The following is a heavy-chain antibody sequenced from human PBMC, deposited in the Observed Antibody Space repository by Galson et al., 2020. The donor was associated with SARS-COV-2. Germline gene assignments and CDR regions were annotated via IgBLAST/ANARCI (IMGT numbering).Heavy chain of an antibody. CDR3: ARPYSGSYYAYFDY. CDR2: ISYDGSNK. CDR1: GFTFSSYA. V-gene: IGHV3-30-3*01. Sequence: GGSLSLSCAASGFTFSSYAMHWVRQAPGKGLEWVAVISYDGSNKYYADSVKGRFTIARDNSKNTLYLQMNSLRAEDTAVYYCARPYSGSYYAYFDYWGQGTLVTVSS. D-gene: IGHD1-26*01. J-gene: IGHJ4*02.